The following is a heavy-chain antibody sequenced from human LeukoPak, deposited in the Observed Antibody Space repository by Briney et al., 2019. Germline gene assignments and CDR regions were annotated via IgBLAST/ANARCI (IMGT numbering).Heavy chain of an antibody. CDR2: ISWKSGSI. CDR1: GFTFDDYA. CDR3: AKDALGADAFDI. V-gene: IGHV3-9*01. D-gene: IGHD3-16*01. J-gene: IGHJ3*02. Sequence: GRSLRLSCAASGFTFDDYARHGVRQAPGKGAEGVSGISWKSGSIGYADSVKGRFTISRDNAKNSLYLQMNSLRDEDTALYYCAKDALGADAFDIWGQGTMVTVSS.